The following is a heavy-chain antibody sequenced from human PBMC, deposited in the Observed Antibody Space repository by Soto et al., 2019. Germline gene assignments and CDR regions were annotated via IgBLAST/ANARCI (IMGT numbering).Heavy chain of an antibody. V-gene: IGHV1-69*01. J-gene: IGHJ3*02. CDR3: ASSRTSSGRSCYWGRFCAFDI. CDR2: IIPIFGTA. D-gene: IGHD2-15*01. CDR1: GGTFSSYA. Sequence: QVQLVQSGAEVKKPGSSVKVSCKASGGTFSSYAISWVRQAPGQGLEWMGGIIPIFGTANYAQKFQGRVTITADESTSTAYMELSSLRSEDTAVYYCASSRTSSGRSCYWGRFCAFDIWGQGTMVTVSS.